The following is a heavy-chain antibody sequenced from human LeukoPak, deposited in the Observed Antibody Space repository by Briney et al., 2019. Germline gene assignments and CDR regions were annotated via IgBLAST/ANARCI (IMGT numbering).Heavy chain of an antibody. CDR2: IYYSGST. D-gene: IGHD3-22*01. Sequence: SETLSLTCTVSGGSISSGGYYWSWIRQHPGKGLEWIGYIYYSGSTYYNPSLKSRVTISVDTSKNQFSLKLSSVTAADTAVYYCARVRSIGDDSSGYSDPWGQGTLVTVSS. J-gene: IGHJ5*02. CDR3: ARVRSIGDDSSGYSDP. V-gene: IGHV4-31*03. CDR1: GGSISSGGYY.